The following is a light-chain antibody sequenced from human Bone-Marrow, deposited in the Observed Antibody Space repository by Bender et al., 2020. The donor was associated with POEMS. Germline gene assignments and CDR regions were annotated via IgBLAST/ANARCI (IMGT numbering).Light chain of an antibody. V-gene: IGLV1-44*01. CDR1: ASNRGTTP. Sequence: QSVLTQPPSASATPGQRVTISCSRSASNRGTTPINWYQQLPGTAPKLIIYNNDQRPSGVPDRFSGSKSGTSASLAISGLRSEDEADYYCVAWDDTLNGWVFGGGTKLTVL. CDR2: NND. CDR3: VAWDDTLNGWV. J-gene: IGLJ2*01.